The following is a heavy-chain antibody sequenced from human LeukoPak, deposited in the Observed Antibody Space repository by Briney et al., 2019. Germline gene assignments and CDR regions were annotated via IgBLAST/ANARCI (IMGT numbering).Heavy chain of an antibody. V-gene: IGHV1-69*04. CDR2: IIPILGIA. D-gene: IGHD6-19*01. CDR1: GGTFSSYA. CDR3: ARSIAVAGTFLYY. Sequence: ASVKVSCKASGGTFSSYAISWVRQAPGQGLEWMGRIIPILGIANYAQKFQGRVTIAADKSTSTAYMELSSLRSEDTAVYYCARSIAVAGTFLYYWGREPWSPSPQ. J-gene: IGHJ4*02.